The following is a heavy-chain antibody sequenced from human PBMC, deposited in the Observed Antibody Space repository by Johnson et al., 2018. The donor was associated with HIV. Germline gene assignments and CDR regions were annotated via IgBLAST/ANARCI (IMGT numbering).Heavy chain of an antibody. Sequence: VQLVESGGGLVQPGGSLRLSCAASGFTFSSYDMHWVRQATGKGLEWVSAIGTAGDTYYPGSVKGRFTISSENAKNSLYLQMNSLRAGDMAVYYCATKRVEYSEWELLSRRLGGGEEMPNDAFDIWGQGTMVTVSS. V-gene: IGHV3-13*01. CDR1: GFTFSSYD. CDR2: IGTAGDT. CDR3: ATKRVEYSEWELLSRRLGGGEEMPNDAFDI. D-gene: IGHD1-26*01. J-gene: IGHJ3*02.